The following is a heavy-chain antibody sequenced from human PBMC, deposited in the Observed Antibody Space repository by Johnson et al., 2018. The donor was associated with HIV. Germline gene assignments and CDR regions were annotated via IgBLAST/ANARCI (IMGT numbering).Heavy chain of an antibody. D-gene: IGHD2-21*02. J-gene: IGHJ3*02. Sequence: QVQLVESGGGLIQPGGSLRLSCAASGFTFSSYGMHWVRQAPGKGLEWVAFIRYDGSNKYYADSVKDRFAISRDNSKNTLYLQINRLRAEDTAVYYCARGGVVTAIPHAFDIWDQGTMVTVSS. CDR2: IRYDGSNK. CDR1: GFTFSSYG. CDR3: ARGGVVTAIPHAFDI. V-gene: IGHV3-30*02.